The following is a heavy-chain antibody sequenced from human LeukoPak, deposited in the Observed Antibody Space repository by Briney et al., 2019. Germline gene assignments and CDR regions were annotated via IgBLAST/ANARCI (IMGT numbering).Heavy chain of an antibody. Sequence: PSETLSLTCTVSGGSISSSSYYWGWIRQPPGKGLECIGSIYYSGSTYYNPSLRSRVTISVDTSKNQFSLKLSSVTAADTAVYYCARDLSQTTVVTSYFDYWGQGTLVTVSS. V-gene: IGHV4-39*07. J-gene: IGHJ4*02. D-gene: IGHD4-23*01. CDR1: GGSISSSSYY. CDR3: ARDLSQTTVVTSYFDY. CDR2: IYYSGST.